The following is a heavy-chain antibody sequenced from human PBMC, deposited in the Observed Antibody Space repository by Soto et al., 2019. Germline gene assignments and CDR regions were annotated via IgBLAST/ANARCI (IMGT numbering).Heavy chain of an antibody. CDR1: GGTFSSSA. Sequence: QVQLVQSGAEVKKPGSSVKVSCRTSGGTFSSSAISWVRRAPGQGLEWMGKVIPRLATSNYAEKFRDRVTITADESTSTAYLEVASLKSEDTAIYYCARASNYYGSGLSWFESWGQGTQVTVSS. D-gene: IGHD3-10*01. J-gene: IGHJ5*01. CDR3: ARASNYYGSGLSWFES. V-gene: IGHV1-69*11. CDR2: VIPRLATS.